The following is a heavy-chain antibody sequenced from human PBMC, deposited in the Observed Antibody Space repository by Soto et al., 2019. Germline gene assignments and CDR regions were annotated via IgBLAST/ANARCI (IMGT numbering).Heavy chain of an antibody. J-gene: IGHJ5*02. D-gene: IGHD2-2*01. CDR1: GGSISSGGYS. CDR3: ARVGCSSTSCYWANWFDP. CDR2: IYHSGST. Sequence: SETLSLTCAVSGGSISSGGYSWGWIRQPPGKGLEWIGYIYHSGSTYYNPPLKSRVTISVDRSKNQFSLKLSSVTAADTAVYYCARVGCSSTSCYWANWFDPWGQGTLVTVSS. V-gene: IGHV4-30-2*01.